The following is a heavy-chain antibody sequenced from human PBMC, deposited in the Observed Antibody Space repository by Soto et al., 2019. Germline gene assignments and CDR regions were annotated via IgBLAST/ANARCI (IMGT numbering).Heavy chain of an antibody. D-gene: IGHD2-2*01. V-gene: IGHV1-69*01. CDR2: IIPISGTA. Sequence: QVQLVQSGAEVKKPGSTVKVSCKASGGTFSSYCISWVRQAPGQELEWMGGIIPISGTANYAQKFQGRVTITADESTSTAYMELSSLRSEDTAVYYCARSQGSSTSLEIYYYYYYGMDVWGQGTTVTVSS. CDR3: ARSQGSSTSLEIYYYYYYGMDV. J-gene: IGHJ6*02. CDR1: GGTFSSYC.